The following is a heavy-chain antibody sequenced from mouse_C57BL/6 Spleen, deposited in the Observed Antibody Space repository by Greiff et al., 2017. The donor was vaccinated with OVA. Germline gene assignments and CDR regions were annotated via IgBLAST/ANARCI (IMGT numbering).Heavy chain of an antibody. Sequence: EVQLVESVAELVRPGASVKLSCTASGFNIKNTYMHWVKQRPEQGLEWIGRIDPANGNTKYAPKFQGKATITADTSSNTAYLQLSSLTSEDTAIYYCARKDYYGSRYYAMDYWGQGTSVTVSS. CDR1: GFNIKNTY. CDR2: IDPANGNT. V-gene: IGHV14-3*01. CDR3: ARKDYYGSRYYAMDY. J-gene: IGHJ4*01. D-gene: IGHD1-1*01.